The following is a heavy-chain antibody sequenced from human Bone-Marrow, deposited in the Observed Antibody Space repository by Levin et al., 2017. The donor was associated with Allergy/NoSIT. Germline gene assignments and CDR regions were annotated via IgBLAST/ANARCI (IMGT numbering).Heavy chain of an antibody. Sequence: GGSLRLSCAASGFTFSRYAMHWVRQAPGKGLEWVAGIVYDGSSENYADSVKGRFTISRANAKSTLYLQMGSLRPEDTAVYYCARVVGYAGITSPDAFDIWGQGTMVTVSS. D-gene: IGHD5-12*01. J-gene: IGHJ3*02. V-gene: IGHV3-30*04. CDR3: ARVVGYAGITSPDAFDI. CDR1: GFTFSRYA. CDR2: IVYDGSSE.